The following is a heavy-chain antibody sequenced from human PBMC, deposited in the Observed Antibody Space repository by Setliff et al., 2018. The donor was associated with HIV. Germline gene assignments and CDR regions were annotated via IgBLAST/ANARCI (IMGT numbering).Heavy chain of an antibody. CDR1: GGYISSGGNH. D-gene: IGHD1-26*01. J-gene: IGHJ4*02. CDR3: ANYIIGAGGRGN. Sequence: SETLSLTCIVSGGYISSGGNHWSWIRQSPGKGLEWIGYVYDSGRTNYNPSLWSRVAISVDTSKNEFSLKLNSMTAADTAVYYCANYIIGAGGRGNWGQGTLVTVSS. V-gene: IGHV4-30-4*01. CDR2: VYDSGRT.